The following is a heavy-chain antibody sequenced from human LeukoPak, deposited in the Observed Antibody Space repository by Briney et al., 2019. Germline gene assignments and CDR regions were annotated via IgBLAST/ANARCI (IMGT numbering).Heavy chain of an antibody. CDR3: ARRGYCGGDCYDDAFDI. D-gene: IGHD2-21*02. J-gene: IGHJ3*02. Sequence: SETLSLTCTVSGGSISSYYWSWIRQPPGKGLEWIGEINHSGSTNYNPSLKSRVTISVDTSKNQFSLKLSSVTAADTAVYYCARRGYCGGDCYDDAFDIWGQGTMVTVSS. V-gene: IGHV4-34*01. CDR2: INHSGST. CDR1: GGSISSYY.